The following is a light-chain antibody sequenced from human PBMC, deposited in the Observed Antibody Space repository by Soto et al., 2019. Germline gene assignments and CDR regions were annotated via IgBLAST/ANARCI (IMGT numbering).Light chain of an antibody. V-gene: IGKV3-20*01. CDR3: QQYATSPLT. CDR2: DAS. Sequence: EIVLTQSPGTLSLSPGERASLSCRASQSVAKNYLAWYQQKPGQALRLLISDASSRATGIPDRFSGSGSGTDFTLTISSLEAEDFAVYFCQQYATSPLTFGGGTKVEIK. CDR1: QSVAKNY. J-gene: IGKJ4*01.